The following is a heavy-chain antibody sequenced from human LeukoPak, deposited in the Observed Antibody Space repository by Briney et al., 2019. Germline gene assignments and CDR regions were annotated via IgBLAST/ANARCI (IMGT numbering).Heavy chain of an antibody. CDR2: ISSSSYI. Sequence: GGSLRLSCAASGFTFSSYSMNWVRQAPGKGLEWVSSISSSSYIYYADSVKGRFTISRDNAKNSLYLQMNSLRAEDTAVYYCARDLPAYCGGDCYSGNFDYWGQGTLVTVSS. V-gene: IGHV3-21*01. CDR1: GFTFSSYS. D-gene: IGHD2-21*02. J-gene: IGHJ4*02. CDR3: ARDLPAYCGGDCYSGNFDY.